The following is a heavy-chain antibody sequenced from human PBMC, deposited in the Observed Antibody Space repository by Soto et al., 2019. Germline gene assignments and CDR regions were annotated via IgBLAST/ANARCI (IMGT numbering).Heavy chain of an antibody. J-gene: IGHJ6*03. CDR1: GFTFNRHS. V-gene: IGHV3-48*04. CDR3: ARDEPPPYYYMDV. Sequence: GGSLRLSCAASGFTFNRHSMNWVRQAPGKGLEWVSYIRSTSDNIYYADSVKGRFTISRDNAKNSLYLQMNSLRAEDTAVYYCARDEPPPYYYMDVWGKGTTVTVSS. CDR2: IRSTSDNI.